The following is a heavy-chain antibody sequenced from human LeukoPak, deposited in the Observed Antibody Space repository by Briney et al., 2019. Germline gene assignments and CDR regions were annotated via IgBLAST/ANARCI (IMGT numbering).Heavy chain of an antibody. Sequence: SETLSLTCTVSGGSISSGGYYWSWIRQHPGKGLEWIGYMYYSGSTYSNPSLKSRVTISVDTSKNQFSLTLSSVTAADTAVYYCARARMDTAIVTYFDYWGQGPLVPVSS. D-gene: IGHD5-18*01. V-gene: IGHV4-31*03. CDR2: MYYSGST. CDR1: GGSISSGGYY. CDR3: ARARMDTAIVTYFDY. J-gene: IGHJ4*02.